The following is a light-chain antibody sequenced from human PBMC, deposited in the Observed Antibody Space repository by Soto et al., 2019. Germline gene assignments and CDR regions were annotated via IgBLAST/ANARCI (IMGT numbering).Light chain of an antibody. V-gene: IGKV3-20*01. CDR3: QHYDSARWT. J-gene: IGKJ1*01. Sequence: ILLTQSPCTLSLSPGERATLSCRASQSISSTYLTWYHQRPGQAPRLVIYDASRRETGIPARSSGSGSGTEFSLTISSLEPEDFAVYYCQHYDSARWTFGLGTKVDIK. CDR1: QSISSTY. CDR2: DAS.